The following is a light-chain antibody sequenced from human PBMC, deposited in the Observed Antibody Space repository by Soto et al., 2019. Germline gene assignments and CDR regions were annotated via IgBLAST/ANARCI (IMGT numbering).Light chain of an antibody. Sequence: SALTQPPSASGSPGQSVTISCTGTSSDVGGYNYVSWYQQHPGKAPKLMIYEVSKRPSGVPDRFSASKSGNTASLTVSGLQAEDEADYYCSSYAGSNSYVFGTGTKVTVL. CDR1: SSDVGGYNY. CDR3: SSYAGSNSYV. J-gene: IGLJ1*01. CDR2: EVS. V-gene: IGLV2-8*01.